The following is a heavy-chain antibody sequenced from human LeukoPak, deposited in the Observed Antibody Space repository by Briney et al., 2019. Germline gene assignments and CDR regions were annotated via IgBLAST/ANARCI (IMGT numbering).Heavy chain of an antibody. D-gene: IGHD6-19*01. J-gene: IGHJ4*02. V-gene: IGHV3-74*01. Sequence: GGSLRLSCAASGFTFSSYRMHWGRQAPGKGLVWVSRINIDGSSTSYADSVKGRFPISRDNSKNTLYLQMNSLGAEDTAVYYCAKEDSGWFYFDYWGQETLVTVSS. CDR1: GFTFSSYR. CDR3: AKEDSGWFYFDY. CDR2: INIDGSST.